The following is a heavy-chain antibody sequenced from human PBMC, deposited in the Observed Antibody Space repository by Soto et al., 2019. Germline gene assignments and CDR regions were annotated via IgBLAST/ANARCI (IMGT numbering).Heavy chain of an antibody. V-gene: IGHV3-74*01. CDR1: GFTFNKYW. J-gene: IGHJ6*02. Sequence: EELLVESGGGLVQPGGSLRLSCVASGFTFNKYWMHWVRQAPGKGLEWVARINTDASRTSYADSVKGRFTITRDDAKNVSYVQMNSLRVEDAGIYYCARHLQVIGATHYYGMEVWGQGTTVTVSS. CDR2: INTDASRT. D-gene: IGHD2-21*01. CDR3: ARHLQVIGATHYYGMEV.